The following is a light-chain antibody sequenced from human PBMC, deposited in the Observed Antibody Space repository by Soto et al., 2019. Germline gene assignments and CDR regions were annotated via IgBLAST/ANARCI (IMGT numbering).Light chain of an antibody. V-gene: IGKV3-15*01. CDR1: QSVSSN. Sequence: EIVMTQSPSTLSGSPVERSTLSFMASQSVSSNLAWYQQKPGQAPRLLIYAASTLQSGVPSRFSGSGSGTDFTLTISSLQPEDFATYYCQQLNSYPLTFGGGTKVDIK. J-gene: IGKJ4*01. CDR3: QQLNSYPLT. CDR2: AAS.